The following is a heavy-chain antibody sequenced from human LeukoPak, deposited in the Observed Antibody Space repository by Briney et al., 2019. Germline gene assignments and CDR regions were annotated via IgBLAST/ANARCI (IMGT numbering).Heavy chain of an antibody. CDR2: IYTGGTT. Sequence: GGSLRLSCAASGFTVSSNYMGWVRQAPGKGLEWISVIYTGGTTHYADSVKDRFTISRDKSKNTLYLQMNSLSAEDTAVYYCVGGGNNGVLHYWGQGTLVTVSS. CDR1: GFTVSSNY. V-gene: IGHV3-66*01. D-gene: IGHD3-10*01. J-gene: IGHJ4*02. CDR3: VGGGNNGVLHY.